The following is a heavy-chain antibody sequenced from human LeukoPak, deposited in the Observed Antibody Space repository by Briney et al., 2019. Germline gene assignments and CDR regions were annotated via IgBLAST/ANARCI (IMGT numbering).Heavy chain of an antibody. V-gene: IGHV3-21*01. Sequence: PGGSLRLSCAASGFTFSSYSMNWVRQAPGKGLEWVSSISSSSSYIYYADSVKGRFTISRDNAKNSLYLQMNSLRAEDTAVYYCARSSGWPYYFDYWGQGTLVTVSS. J-gene: IGHJ4*02. CDR3: ARSSGWPYYFDY. CDR1: GFTFSSYS. D-gene: IGHD6-19*01. CDR2: ISSSSSYI.